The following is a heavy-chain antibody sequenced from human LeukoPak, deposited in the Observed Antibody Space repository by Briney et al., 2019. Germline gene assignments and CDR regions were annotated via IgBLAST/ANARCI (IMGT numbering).Heavy chain of an antibody. CDR1: GGTFSSYA. CDR3: AREAIFGVVTLPPRY. D-gene: IGHD3-3*01. J-gene: IGHJ4*02. CDR2: IIPIFGTA. V-gene: IGHV1-69*13. Sequence: GASVTVSCKASGGTFSSYAISWVRQAPGQGLEWMGGIIPIFGTANYAQKFQGRVTITADESTSTAYMELSSLRSEDTAVYYCAREAIFGVVTLPPRYWGQGTLVTVSS.